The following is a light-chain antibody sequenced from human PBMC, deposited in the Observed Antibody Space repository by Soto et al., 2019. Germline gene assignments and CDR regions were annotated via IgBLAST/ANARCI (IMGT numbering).Light chain of an antibody. CDR1: SYNIGAGYD. J-gene: IGLJ3*02. V-gene: IGLV1-40*01. CDR3: QSYDSSLSGGV. CDR2: GNS. Sequence: QAVVTQPPSVSGAPGQRVTISCTGSSYNIGAGYDVHWYQQLPGTAPKLLIYGNSNRPSGVPDLFSGSKSGTSASLAITGLQAEDEADYYCQSYDSSLSGGVFGGGTKLTVL.